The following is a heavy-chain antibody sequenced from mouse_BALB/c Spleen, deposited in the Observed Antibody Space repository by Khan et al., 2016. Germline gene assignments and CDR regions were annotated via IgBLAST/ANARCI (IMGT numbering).Heavy chain of an antibody. Sequence: EVQLVESGGGLVQPGGSLKLSCAASGFDFSRYWMSWVRQAPGTGLEWIGEINPDSSTINYSPSLKDKFIISRDNAKNTLYLQMSKVRSEDTALYYCARLYYYGFIDYWGQGTTLTVSS. CDR2: INPDSSTI. J-gene: IGHJ2*01. V-gene: IGHV4-1*02. D-gene: IGHD1-1*01. CDR1: GFDFSRYW. CDR3: ARLYYYGFIDY.